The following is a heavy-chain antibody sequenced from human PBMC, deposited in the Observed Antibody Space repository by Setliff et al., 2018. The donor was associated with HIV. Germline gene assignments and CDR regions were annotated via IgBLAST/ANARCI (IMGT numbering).Heavy chain of an antibody. Sequence: PSETLSLTCTVSGGSLTGGAYYWTWIRQPPGKGLEWIGEINHSGSTNYSPSLKSRVTISVDASRNQFSLRLSSVTAADTAVYYCAAWGPRYSYAPYFFDSWGQGTLVTVSS. CDR1: GGSLTGGAYY. V-gene: IGHV4-34*01. J-gene: IGHJ4*02. CDR2: INHSGST. D-gene: IGHD5-18*01. CDR3: AAWGPRYSYAPYFFDS.